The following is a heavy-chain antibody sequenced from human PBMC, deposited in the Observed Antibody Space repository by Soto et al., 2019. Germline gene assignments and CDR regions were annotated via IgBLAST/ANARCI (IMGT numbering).Heavy chain of an antibody. CDR3: ARSGDNYNALDY. J-gene: IGHJ4*02. CDR1: GFSISDHC. CDR2: SSNSGTFT. D-gene: IGHD1-1*01. Sequence: QVQLVESGGGLVKPGGSLRLTCAASGFSISDHCMSWIRQAPGKGLEWVSYSSNSGTFTKYADSVKGRFSISRDNAKNSLYLEINSLRGEDTGIDYCARSGDNYNALDYWGQGTPVTVSS. V-gene: IGHV3-11*05.